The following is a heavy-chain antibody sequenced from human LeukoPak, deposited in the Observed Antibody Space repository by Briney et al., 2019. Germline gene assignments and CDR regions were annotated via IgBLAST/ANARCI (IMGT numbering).Heavy chain of an antibody. D-gene: IGHD6-13*01. CDR1: GGSISSYF. CDR3: ARGGIAATSFDY. V-gene: IGHV4-4*07. Sequence: SETLSLTCTVSGGSISSYFWSWIRQPAGKGLEWIGRIYTSGSTNYNPSLKSRVTISVDTSKNQFSLKLSSVTAADTAVYYCARGGIAATSFDYWGQGTLVTVSS. CDR2: IYTSGST. J-gene: IGHJ4*02.